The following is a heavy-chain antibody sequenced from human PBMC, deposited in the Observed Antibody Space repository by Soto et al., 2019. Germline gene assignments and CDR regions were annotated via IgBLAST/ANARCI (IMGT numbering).Heavy chain of an antibody. CDR3: AREPYNYDSSGYYDY. Sequence: SETLSLTCTVSGGSISSGDYYWSWIRQPPGKGLEWIGYIYYSGTTYYNPSLKSRVTISLDTSKNQFSLKLTSVTAADTAVYYCAREPYNYDSSGYYDYWGQGTLVTVSS. D-gene: IGHD3-22*01. CDR1: GGSISSGDYY. CDR2: IYYSGTT. J-gene: IGHJ4*02. V-gene: IGHV4-30-4*01.